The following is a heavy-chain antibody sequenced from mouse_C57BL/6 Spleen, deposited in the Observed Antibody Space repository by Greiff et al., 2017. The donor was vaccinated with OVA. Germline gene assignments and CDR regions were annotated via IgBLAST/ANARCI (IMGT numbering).Heavy chain of an antibody. CDR2: INPNNGGT. CDR1: GYTFTDYY. D-gene: IGHD1-1*01. J-gene: IGHJ3*01. V-gene: IGHV1-26*01. Sequence: VQLQQSGPELVKPGASVKISCKASGYTFTDYYMNWVKQSHGKSLEWIGDINPNNGGTSYNQKFKGKATLTVDKSSSTAYMELRSLTSEDSAVYYCAPSSSWFAYWGQGTLVTVSA. CDR3: APSSSWFAY.